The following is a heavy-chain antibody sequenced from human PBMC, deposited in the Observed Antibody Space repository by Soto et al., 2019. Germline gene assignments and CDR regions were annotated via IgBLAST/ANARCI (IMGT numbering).Heavy chain of an antibody. V-gene: IGHV4-31*03. CDR1: GVSASSGDYY. CDR2: IDRSGST. D-gene: IGHD1-1*01. CDR3: ARDSGGNSENYYGLDV. Sequence: QVQLQESGPGLVKPSQTLSLSCNVYGVSASSGDYYWSWIRQHAGGGLEWIGYIDRSGSTYYKPSLRGRVIMSVDTSTNQIYLRLLSVTAADTAMYYCARDSGGNSENYYGLDVWGHGTTVTVSS. J-gene: IGHJ6*02.